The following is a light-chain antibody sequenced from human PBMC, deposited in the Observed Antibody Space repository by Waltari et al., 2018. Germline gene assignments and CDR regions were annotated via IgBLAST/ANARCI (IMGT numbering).Light chain of an antibody. J-gene: IGKJ3*01. CDR1: LSILHSSQNKNQ. CDR2: GAS. CDR3: QQYYSTPFT. V-gene: IGKV4-1*01. Sequence: DRALSPSPDSLSVPLGERATGSSQSSLSILHSSQNKNQLGWYQQKSGQSPNLLIYGASTRDSGGPDRFSGSGSGTDFTLTISSLQTEDVAVYYCQQYYSTPFTFGPGTKVDIK.